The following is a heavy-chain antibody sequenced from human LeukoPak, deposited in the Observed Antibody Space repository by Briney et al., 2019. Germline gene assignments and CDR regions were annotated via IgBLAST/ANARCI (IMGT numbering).Heavy chain of an antibody. Sequence: SETLSLTCTVSGGSISSRSYYWGWIRQPPGTGLEWIGSIYNSGSTDYNPSLKSRVTISVATSKNQLSLRLNSVTAADTAVYYCAREVGPSYFDYWGQGTLVTVSS. J-gene: IGHJ4*02. CDR3: AREVGPSYFDY. D-gene: IGHD3-10*01. CDR1: GGSISSRSYY. CDR2: IYNSGST. V-gene: IGHV4-39*07.